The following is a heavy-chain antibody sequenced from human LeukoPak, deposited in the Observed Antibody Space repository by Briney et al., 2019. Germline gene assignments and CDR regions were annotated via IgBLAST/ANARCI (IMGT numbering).Heavy chain of an antibody. V-gene: IGHV4-59*01. CDR2: IYYSGST. D-gene: IGHD3/OR15-3a*01. CDR3: AKGDWPAKGGFDS. J-gene: IGHJ4*02. Sequence: SETLSLTCTVSGGSISSYYWSWIRQPPGKGLEWIGYIYYSGSTNYNPSLKSRVTISVDTSKNQFSLKLSSVTAADTAVYYCAKGDWPAKGGFDSWGQGTLVTVSS. CDR1: GGSISSYY.